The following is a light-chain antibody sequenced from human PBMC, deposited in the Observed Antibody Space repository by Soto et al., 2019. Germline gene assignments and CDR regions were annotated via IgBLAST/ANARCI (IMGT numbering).Light chain of an antibody. J-gene: IGKJ4*01. Sequence: EIVMTQSPATLSVSPGERATLSCRASQSVGSNLAWHQQKPGQAPRLLIYGASTRATGIPDRFSGSGSGTEFTLTISSLQSEDFAIYYCPQYNNWPPVTFGGGTKV. V-gene: IGKV3-15*01. CDR1: QSVGSN. CDR2: GAS. CDR3: PQYNNWPPVT.